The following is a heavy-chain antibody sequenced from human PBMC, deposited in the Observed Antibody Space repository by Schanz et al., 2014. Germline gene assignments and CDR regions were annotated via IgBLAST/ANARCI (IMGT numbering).Heavy chain of an antibody. CDR3: ASDYNYFETEAP. J-gene: IGHJ5*02. V-gene: IGHV3-66*01. CDR2: TYSGGST. Sequence: EVQLVESGGGLVQPGGSLRLSCAASGFTVSSNYMSWVRQAPGKGLEWVSITYSGGSTYYADSVKGRFTISRDNANNSLFLRMNSLRAEDTAVYYCASDYNYFETEAPWGQGTLVTVSS. D-gene: IGHD3-16*01. CDR1: GFTVSSNY.